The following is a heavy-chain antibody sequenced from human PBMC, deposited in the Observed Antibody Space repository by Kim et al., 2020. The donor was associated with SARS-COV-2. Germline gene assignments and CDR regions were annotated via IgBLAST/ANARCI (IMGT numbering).Heavy chain of an antibody. Sequence: ASVKVSCKASGYTFTSYAMHWVRQAPGQRLEWMGWINAGNGNTKYSQKFQGRVTITRDTSASTAYMELSSLRSEDTAVYYCARDGMYYDFWSGYSTREYYYGMDVWGQGTTVTVSS. CDR2: INAGNGNT. D-gene: IGHD3-3*01. V-gene: IGHV1-3*01. CDR1: GYTFTSYA. J-gene: IGHJ6*02. CDR3: ARDGMYYDFWSGYSTREYYYGMDV.